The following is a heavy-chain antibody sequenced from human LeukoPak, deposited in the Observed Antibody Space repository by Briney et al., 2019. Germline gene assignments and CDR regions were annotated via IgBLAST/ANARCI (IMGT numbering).Heavy chain of an antibody. V-gene: IGHV3-11*03. CDR2: VSSSSSYT. Sequence: GGSLRLSCVVSGIPFSDFYMNWIRQAPGKGLEWISYVSSSSSYTDYAESVKGRFTISRDNAKSALYLEMSDLRVEDTAVYYCAAGTAADYWGQGTLSPSPQ. CDR1: GIPFSDFY. J-gene: IGHJ4*02. CDR3: AAGTAADY. D-gene: IGHD6-13*01.